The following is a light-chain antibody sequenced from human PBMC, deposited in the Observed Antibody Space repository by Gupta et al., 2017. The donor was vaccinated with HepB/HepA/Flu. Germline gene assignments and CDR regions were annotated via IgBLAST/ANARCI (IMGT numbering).Light chain of an antibody. J-gene: IGKJ1*01. CDR3: QQYYSVPRT. CDR2: EAS. Sequence: DIVLTQSPESLAVSLGERATIKCKSSHTVLYSYDRKNYLAWYQQKPGKPPKVLIYEASIRAAGVPDRFSGSGSGTDFTLTVSTLQAEDVAVYYCQQYYSVPRTFGQGTKVEI. CDR1: HTVLYSYDRKNY. V-gene: IGKV4-1*01.